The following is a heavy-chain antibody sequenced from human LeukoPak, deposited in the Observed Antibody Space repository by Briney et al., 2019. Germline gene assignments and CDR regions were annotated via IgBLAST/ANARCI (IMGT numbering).Heavy chain of an antibody. CDR3: TTEGGDYDILTGYFEYFDY. CDR2: IKSKTDGGTT. CDR1: GFTFSNAW. V-gene: IGHV3-15*01. Sequence: PGGSLRLSCAASGFTFSNAWMSWVRQAPGKGLEWVGRIKSKTDGGTTDYAAPVKGRFTVSRDDSKNTLYLQMNSLKTEDTAVYYCTTEGGDYDILTGYFEYFDYWGQEPWSPSPQ. J-gene: IGHJ4*01. D-gene: IGHD3-9*01.